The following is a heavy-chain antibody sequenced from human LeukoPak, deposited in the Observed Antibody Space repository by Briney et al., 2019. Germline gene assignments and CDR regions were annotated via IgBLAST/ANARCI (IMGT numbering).Heavy chain of an antibody. V-gene: IGHV3-21*01. CDR1: GFTFTSYS. D-gene: IGHD2-15*01. J-gene: IGHJ4*02. CDR3: ARSSVLVLAANSDY. CDR2: ISDSSGYI. Sequence: GGSLRLSCAASGFTFTSYSMNWVRQAPGKGLEWVSSISDSSGYIYYADSVKGRFTISRDNAKNSLYLQMNSLRAEDTAVYYCARSSVLVLAANSDYWGQGTLVTVSS.